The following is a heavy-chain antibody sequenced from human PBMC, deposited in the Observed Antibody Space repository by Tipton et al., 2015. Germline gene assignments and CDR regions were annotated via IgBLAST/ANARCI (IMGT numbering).Heavy chain of an antibody. D-gene: IGHD6-6*01. V-gene: IGHV4-59*01. CDR2: VFYTGST. CDR3: ARDRIAARPWSSDGMDV. Sequence: LRLSCTVSGGSISSEYWSWIRQPPGKGLEWIGYVFYTGSTYYNPSLESRVTISVDTFENQFSLKLSSVTAADTAVYYCARDRIAARPWSSDGMDVWGPGTTVTVSS. J-gene: IGHJ6*02. CDR1: GGSISSEY.